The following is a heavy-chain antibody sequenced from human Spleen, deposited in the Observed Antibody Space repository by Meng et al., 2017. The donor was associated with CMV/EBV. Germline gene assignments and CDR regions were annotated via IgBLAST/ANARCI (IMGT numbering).Heavy chain of an antibody. CDR3: ARLKVRGAPYNYFDP. Sequence: GGSMNTRNNDWGWIRKPPGRGLEWIEKIFYSGSSNYSASVKSRVAISVNTSKNQFSLELDSVTAADTAVYYCARLKVRGAPYNYFDPWGQGTLVTVSS. V-gene: IGHV4-39*01. D-gene: IGHD3-10*01. CDR2: IFYSGSS. CDR1: GGSMNTRNND. J-gene: IGHJ5*02.